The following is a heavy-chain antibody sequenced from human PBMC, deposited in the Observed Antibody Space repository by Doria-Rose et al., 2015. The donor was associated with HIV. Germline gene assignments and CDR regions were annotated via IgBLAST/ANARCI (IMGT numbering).Heavy chain of an antibody. CDR3: ARIKSSRWYHKYYFDF. CDR2: IFSDDER. Sequence: QVTLKESGPVLVKPTETLTLTCTVSGVSLSSPGMGVGWIRQPPGKALEWLANIFSDDERSYKTSLKSRLTISSGTSKGQVVLTMTDMDPVDTATYYCARIKSSRWYHKYYFDFWGQGTLVIVSA. J-gene: IGHJ4*02. D-gene: IGHD6-13*01. V-gene: IGHV2-26*01. CDR1: GVSLSSPGMG.